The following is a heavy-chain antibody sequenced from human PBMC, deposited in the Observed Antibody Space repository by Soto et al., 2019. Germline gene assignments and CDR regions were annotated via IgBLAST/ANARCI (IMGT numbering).Heavy chain of an antibody. D-gene: IGHD2-2*01. Sequence: GGSLRLSCAASGFTFSSYSMNWVRQAPGKGLEWVSYISSSSSTIYYADSVKGRFTISRDNAKNSLYLQMNSLRDEDTAVYYCARQVLRGRFEVVPAAILSADESTKAFDYWGQGTLVTVSS. J-gene: IGHJ4*02. CDR1: GFTFSSYS. CDR3: ARQVLRGRFEVVPAAILSADESTKAFDY. V-gene: IGHV3-48*02. CDR2: ISSSSSTI.